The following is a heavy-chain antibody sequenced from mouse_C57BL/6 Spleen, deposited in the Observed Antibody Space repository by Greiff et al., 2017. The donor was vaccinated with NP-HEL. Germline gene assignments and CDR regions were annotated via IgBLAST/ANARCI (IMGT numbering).Heavy chain of an antibody. Sequence: VQLQQPGAELVMPGASVKLSCKASGYTLTSYWMHWVKQRPGQGLEWIGEIDPSDSYTNYNQKFKGKSTLTVDKSSSTAYMQLSSLTSEDSAVYYCARGLRPHFDYWGQGTTLTVSS. J-gene: IGHJ2*01. CDR2: IDPSDSYT. CDR3: ARGLRPHFDY. D-gene: IGHD1-2*01. V-gene: IGHV1-69*01. CDR1: GYTLTSYW.